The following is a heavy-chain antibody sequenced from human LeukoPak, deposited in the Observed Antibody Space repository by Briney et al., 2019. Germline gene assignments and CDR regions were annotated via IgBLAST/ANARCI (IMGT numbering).Heavy chain of an antibody. V-gene: IGHV3-64*01. CDR3: ARVGGDYFDY. J-gene: IGHJ4*02. Sequence: GGSLRLSCAASGFTLSSYSMNWVRQAPGKGLEYVSAISSDGGRTYYANSVKGRFTISRDNSKNTLYLQMGSLRGEDMAVYYCARVGGDYFDYWGQGTLVTVSS. D-gene: IGHD3-10*01. CDR2: ISSDGGRT. CDR1: GFTLSSYS.